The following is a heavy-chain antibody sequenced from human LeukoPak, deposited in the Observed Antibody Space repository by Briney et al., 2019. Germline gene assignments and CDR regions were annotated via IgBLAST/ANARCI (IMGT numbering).Heavy chain of an antibody. J-gene: IGHJ6*02. CDR1: GVTFSSNS. CDR2: ISSSSSTI. D-gene: IGHD6-13*01. Sequence: GGSLRLSCAASGVTFSSNSMNWVRQAPGKGLEWVASISSSSSTIYYADSVKGRFTISRDNAKNSLYLQMNSLRDEDTAVYYCARGEAGRYYYGMDVWGQGTTVTVSS. CDR3: ARGEAGRYYYGMDV. V-gene: IGHV3-48*02.